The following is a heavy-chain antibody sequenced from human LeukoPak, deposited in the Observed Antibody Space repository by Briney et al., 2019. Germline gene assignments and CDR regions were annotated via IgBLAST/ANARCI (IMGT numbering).Heavy chain of an antibody. D-gene: IGHD2-2*01. CDR1: GYTFTSYG. J-gene: IGHJ6*03. CDR3: ARHVVVPARRYYYYYYMDV. CDR2: ISAYNGNT. V-gene: IGHV1-18*01. Sequence: ASVKVSCKASGYTFTSYGISWVRQAPGQGLEWMGWISAYNGNTNYAQKFQGRVTMTRDTSTSTVYMELSSLRSEDTAVYYCARHVVVPARRYYYYYYMDVWGKGTTVTISS.